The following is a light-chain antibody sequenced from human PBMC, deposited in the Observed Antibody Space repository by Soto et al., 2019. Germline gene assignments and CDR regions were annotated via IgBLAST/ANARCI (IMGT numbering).Light chain of an antibody. CDR2: DAS. CDR3: QQYNSWHPLT. CDR1: QSVSIN. Sequence: EIVMTQSPGTLSVSPGERATLSCRASQSVSINLAWYQQKPGQAPRLLIYDASTRATGIPARFSGSGSGTEFTLTISSLQSKDFAVYYCQQYNSWHPLTFGGGTKVEIK. J-gene: IGKJ4*01. V-gene: IGKV3D-15*01.